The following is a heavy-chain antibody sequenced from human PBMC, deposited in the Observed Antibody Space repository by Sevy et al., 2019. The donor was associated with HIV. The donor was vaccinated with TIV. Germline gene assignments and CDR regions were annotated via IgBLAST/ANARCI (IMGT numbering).Heavy chain of an antibody. Sequence: ASVKVSCKASGYTFTSYDINWVRQATGQGLEWMGWMNPNSGNTGYAQKFQGRVTMTRNTSISTAYMELSNLRSEDTAVYYCSRGGTNYDAFDIWGQGTMVTVSS. CDR3: SRGGTNYDAFDI. CDR1: GYTFTSYD. D-gene: IGHD1-1*01. CDR2: MNPNSGNT. V-gene: IGHV1-8*01. J-gene: IGHJ3*02.